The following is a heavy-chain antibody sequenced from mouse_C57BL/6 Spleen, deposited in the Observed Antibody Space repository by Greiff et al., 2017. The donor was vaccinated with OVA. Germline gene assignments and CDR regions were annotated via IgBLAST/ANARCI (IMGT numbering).Heavy chain of an antibody. CDR2: IHPNSGST. Sequence: QVQLKQSGAELVKPGASVKLSCKASGYTFTSYWMHWVKQRPGQGLEWIGMIHPNSGSTNYNEKFKSKATLTVDKSSSPASMQLLSLTSDDSSVYYCARHPISYYYAMDYWGHGTSVTVSS. J-gene: IGHJ4*01. CDR3: ARHPISYYYAMDY. D-gene: IGHD6-2*01. CDR1: GYTFTSYW. V-gene: IGHV1-64*01.